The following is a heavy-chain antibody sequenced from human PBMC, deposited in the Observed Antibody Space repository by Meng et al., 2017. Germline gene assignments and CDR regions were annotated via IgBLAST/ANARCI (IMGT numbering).Heavy chain of an antibody. Sequence: EVQCGESGGGVVKPGGSLRLSCGASGLRFTDAWMSWVRQAPGKGLEWVGRIERKSDGGTIYYAAPVKGRFTISRDDSKNTLYLQMDSLINEDTAVYFCATGAAAADHWGQGTLVTVSS. J-gene: IGHJ4*02. CDR3: ATGAAAADH. D-gene: IGHD6-13*01. CDR1: GLRFTDAW. V-gene: IGHV3-15*04. CDR2: IERKSDGGTI.